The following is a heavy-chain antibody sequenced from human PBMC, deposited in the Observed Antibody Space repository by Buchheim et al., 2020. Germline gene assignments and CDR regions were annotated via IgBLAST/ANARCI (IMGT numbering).Heavy chain of an antibody. J-gene: IGHJ4*02. CDR2: ISYDGSNK. CDR1: GFTFSSYG. V-gene: IGHV3-30*18. D-gene: IGHD6-13*01. CDR3: AKDGRRWSSSWRYYFDY. Sequence: QVQLVESGGGVVQPGRSLRLSCAASGFTFSSYGMHWVRQAPGKGLEWVAVISYDGSNKYYADSVKGRFTISRDNSTNTLYLQMNSLRAEDTAVYYCAKDGRRWSSSWRYYFDYWGQGTL.